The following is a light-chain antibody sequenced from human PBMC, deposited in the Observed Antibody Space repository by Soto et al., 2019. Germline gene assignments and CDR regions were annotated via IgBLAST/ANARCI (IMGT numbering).Light chain of an antibody. CDR3: QQYGSSPGT. V-gene: IGKV3-20*01. J-gene: IGKJ1*01. CDR2: GAS. Sequence: EIVLTQSPGTLSLSPGERATLSCRASQSVNNNYLAWYQQKPGRAPRLLINGASSRATGIPDRFSGSGSGTDFTLTITRLEPEDFAVYYCQQYGSSPGTFGQGTKVEIK. CDR1: QSVNNNY.